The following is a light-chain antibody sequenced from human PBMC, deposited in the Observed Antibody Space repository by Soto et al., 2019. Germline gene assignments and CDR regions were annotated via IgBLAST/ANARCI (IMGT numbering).Light chain of an antibody. CDR2: WAS. V-gene: IGKV4-1*01. J-gene: IGKJ2*01. CDR1: QSVLYSSNSKNY. CDR3: QQYYSSPYT. Sequence: DIVMTQSPDSLAVSLGERATINCKSSQSVLYSSNSKNYLAWYQQKPGQPPKLLIYWASTRESGVPDRFSGSGSGTDFTLTIRSLQAEDAAVYYCQQYYSSPYTFGRGTKLEIK.